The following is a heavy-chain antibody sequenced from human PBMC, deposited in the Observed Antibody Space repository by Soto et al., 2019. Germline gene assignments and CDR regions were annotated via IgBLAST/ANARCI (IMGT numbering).Heavy chain of an antibody. CDR3: ARVGSGWYPNKYYFDY. Sequence: GETLKISCKGSGYSFTSYWIGWVRQMPGKGLEWMGIIYPGDSDTRYSPSFQGQVTISADKSISTAYLQWSSLKASDTAMYYCARVGSGWYPNKYYFDYWGQGTLVTVSS. CDR1: GYSFTSYW. D-gene: IGHD6-19*01. CDR2: IYPGDSDT. J-gene: IGHJ4*02. V-gene: IGHV5-51*01.